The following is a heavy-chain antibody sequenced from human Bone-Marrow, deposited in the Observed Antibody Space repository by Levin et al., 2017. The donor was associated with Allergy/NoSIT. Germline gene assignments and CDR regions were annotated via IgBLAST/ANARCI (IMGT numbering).Heavy chain of an antibody. CDR3: VRGAGGLDH. CDR1: GFIFSNYW. CDR2: ITSDGSGI. V-gene: IGHV3-74*01. Sequence: QPGGSLRLSCAASGFIFSNYWMHWVRQVPGKGLVWVSHITSDGSGISYVDSVKGRFTISRDNAKNTVYLQMSSLREEDTAVYFCVRGAGGLDHWGQGTLVIVSS. J-gene: IGHJ4*02. D-gene: IGHD3-16*01.